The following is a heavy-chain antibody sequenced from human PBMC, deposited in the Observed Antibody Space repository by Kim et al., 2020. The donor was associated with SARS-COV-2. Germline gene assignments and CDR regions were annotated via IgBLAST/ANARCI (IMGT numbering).Heavy chain of an antibody. V-gene: IGHV3-48*02. D-gene: IGHD1-26*01. J-gene: IGHJ4*02. CDR3: ALGIVGATYFVY. CDR1: GFTFSSYS. Sequence: GGSLRLSCAASGFTFSSYSMNWVRQAPGKGLEWVSYIRSSSSTIYYADSVKGRVTISRDNAKNSLYLQMNSLRDEDTAVYYCALGIVGATYFVYWGQGNLVTVSS. CDR2: IRSSSSTI.